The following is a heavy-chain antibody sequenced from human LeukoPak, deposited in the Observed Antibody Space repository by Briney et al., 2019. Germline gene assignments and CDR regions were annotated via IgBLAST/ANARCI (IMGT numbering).Heavy chain of an antibody. D-gene: IGHD3-10*01. Sequence: GGSLRLSCAASGFTFSNYRMNWVRQAPGKGLEWVSSISSSSIYIYYADSLKGRFTISRDNSKNTLYLQMNSLRAEDTAVYYCAKVETYYSRRGAFDIWGQGTMVTVSS. CDR2: ISSSSIYI. J-gene: IGHJ3*02. V-gene: IGHV3-21*01. CDR3: AKVETYYSRRGAFDI. CDR1: GFTFSNYR.